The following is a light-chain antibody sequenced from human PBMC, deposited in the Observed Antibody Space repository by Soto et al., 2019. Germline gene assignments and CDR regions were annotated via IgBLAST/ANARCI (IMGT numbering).Light chain of an antibody. CDR3: QQYYTTPWT. CDR1: QSVLYSSNNKNY. V-gene: IGKV4-1*01. Sequence: DIVMTQSPDSLAVSLGERATINCKSSQSVLYSSNNKNYLAWYQQKPGQPPKALIYWASTRESGVPDRFSGSGSGTDFTLTISGLQAEDVAVYYCQQYYTTPWTFGQGTKVEIK. J-gene: IGKJ1*01. CDR2: WAS.